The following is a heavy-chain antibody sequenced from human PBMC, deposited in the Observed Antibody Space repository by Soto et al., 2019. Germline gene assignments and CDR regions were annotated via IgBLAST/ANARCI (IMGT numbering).Heavy chain of an antibody. CDR3: TKQKGDSRPYKGLAV. CDR2: AYYRSQWYY. V-gene: IGHV6-1*01. CDR1: GDSVSSNSAA. D-gene: IGHD2-21*02. Sequence: PSQTLSLTCAISGDSVSSNSAAWNWIRQSPSRGLEWLGRAYYRSQWYYDSAVSVKSRITVIPDTSKNQFSLHLSSVTPEDTAIIYFTKQKGDSRPYKGLAVGGQGTTVTVSS. J-gene: IGHJ6*02.